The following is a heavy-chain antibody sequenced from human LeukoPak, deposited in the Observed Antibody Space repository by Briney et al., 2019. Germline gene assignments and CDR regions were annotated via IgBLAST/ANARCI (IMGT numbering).Heavy chain of an antibody. CDR1: GFTFSSLA. CDR3: AKDSVAYCGGDCYSLFDY. Sequence: GGSLRLSCAASGFTFSSLAMSWVRQAPGKGLEWVAFIRYDGSSKHYADSVKGRFTISRDNSKNTLYLQMNSLRAEDTAVYYCAKDSVAYCGGDCYSLFDYWGQGTLVTISS. D-gene: IGHD2-21*01. J-gene: IGHJ4*02. CDR2: IRYDGSSK. V-gene: IGHV3-30*02.